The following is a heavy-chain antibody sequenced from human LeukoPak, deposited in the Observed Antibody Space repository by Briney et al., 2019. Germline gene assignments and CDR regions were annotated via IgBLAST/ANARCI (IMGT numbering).Heavy chain of an antibody. CDR3: AGHHPRNTVDF. V-gene: IGHV4-31*03. Sequence: SQTLSLTCTVSGGSISSGGYYWSWIRQHPGKGLEWIGYIYYSGSTYYNPSLKSRVTISLDTSKNQFSLKLSSVTAADTAVYYCAGHHPRNTVDFWGQGTLVTVSS. D-gene: IGHD2/OR15-2a*01. J-gene: IGHJ4*02. CDR2: IYYSGST. CDR1: GGSISSGGYY.